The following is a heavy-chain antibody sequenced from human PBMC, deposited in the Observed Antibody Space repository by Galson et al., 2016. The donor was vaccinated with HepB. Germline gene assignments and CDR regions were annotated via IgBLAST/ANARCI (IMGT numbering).Heavy chain of an antibody. Sequence: SLRLSCAASGFTFTNYAMSWVRQAPGKGLEWVSGITGSDGSTRYADSVKGRFIISRDNSKNTLYLQMDSLRAEDTAVYYCAKGSNGWTKFIDFWDQGTLVTVSS. CDR2: ITGSDGST. V-gene: IGHV3-23*01. J-gene: IGHJ4*02. CDR3: AKGSNGWTKFIDF. CDR1: GFTFTNYA. D-gene: IGHD6-19*01.